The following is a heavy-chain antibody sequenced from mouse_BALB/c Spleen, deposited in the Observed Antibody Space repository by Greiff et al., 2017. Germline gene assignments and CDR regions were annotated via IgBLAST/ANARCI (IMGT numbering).Heavy chain of an antibody. J-gene: IGHJ4*01. CDR3: ARFPHDGYAMDY. V-gene: IGHV5-17*02. Sequence: EVHLLESGGGLVQPGGSRKLSCAASGFSFSSFGMHWVRQAPEKGLEWVAYISSGSSTIYYADTVKGRFTITRDNPKNTLFLQMTSLTSEDTAMYYCARFPHDGYAMDYWGQGTTVTVSS. D-gene: IGHD2-12*01. CDR2: ISSGSSTI. CDR1: GFSFSSFG.